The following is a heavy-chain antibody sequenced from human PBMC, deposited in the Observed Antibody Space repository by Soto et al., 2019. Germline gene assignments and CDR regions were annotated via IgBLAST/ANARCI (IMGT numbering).Heavy chain of an antibody. CDR2: IYSSRST. D-gene: IGHD5-18*01. V-gene: IGHV4-31*03. J-gene: IGHJ5*02. Sequence: QVQLQESGPGLVKPSQTLSLTCSVSGGSISSGGYYWSWVRQHPGKGLEWIGYIYSSRSTYHNLALESRVSISLDMSKIHFSLKLTSVTAADTAVFFCARVTYTYGYAIDLLGQGTLVTVSS. CDR1: GGSISSGGYY. CDR3: ARVTYTYGYAIDL.